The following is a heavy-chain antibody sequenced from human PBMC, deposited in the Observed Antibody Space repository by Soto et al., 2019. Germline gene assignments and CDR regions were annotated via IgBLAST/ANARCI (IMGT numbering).Heavy chain of an antibody. Sequence: SVKVSGKASGGTFSSYAISWVRQAPGQGLEWMGGIIPIFGTANYAQKFQGRVTITADESTSTAYMELSSLRSEDTAVYYCAREPCYGGKPNSYFAFDYRGQRTPVTVSS. CDR3: AREPCYGGKPNSYFAFDY. D-gene: IGHD4-17*01. J-gene: IGHJ4*02. CDR2: IIPIFGTA. V-gene: IGHV1-69*13. CDR1: GGTFSSYA.